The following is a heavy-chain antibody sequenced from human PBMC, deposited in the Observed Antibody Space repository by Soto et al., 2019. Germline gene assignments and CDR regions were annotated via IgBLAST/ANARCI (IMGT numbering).Heavy chain of an antibody. CDR3: SIESSSTSANWFDP. CDR1: GFTFSAYY. D-gene: IGHD2-2*01. V-gene: IGHV3-11*01. CDR2: IGSSGSPI. Sequence: GGSLRLSCVASGFTFSAYYMTWIRQAPGKGLEWVSYIGSSGSPIYHADSVKGRFTISRDNAKNSLFLQMNSLRAEDTAVYYCSIESSSTSANWFDPWGQGTLVTVSS. J-gene: IGHJ5*02.